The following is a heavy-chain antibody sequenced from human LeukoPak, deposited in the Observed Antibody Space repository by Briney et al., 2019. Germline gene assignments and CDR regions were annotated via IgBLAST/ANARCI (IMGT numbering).Heavy chain of an antibody. CDR1: GYTFTSYA. J-gene: IGHJ4*02. CDR3: ARGGELRFLEWYKAGFDY. D-gene: IGHD3-3*01. Sequence: GASVKVSCKASGYTFTSYAMHWVRQAPGQRLEWMGWINAGNGNTKYSQEFQGRVTITRDTSASTAYMELSSLRSEDMAVHYCARGGELRFLEWYKAGFDYWGQGTLVTVSS. CDR2: INAGNGNT. V-gene: IGHV1-3*03.